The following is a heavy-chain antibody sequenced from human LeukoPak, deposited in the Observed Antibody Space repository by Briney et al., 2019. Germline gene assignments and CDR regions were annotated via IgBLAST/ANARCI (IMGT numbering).Heavy chain of an antibody. CDR3: ARVWAYSSGWCFDY. J-gene: IGHJ4*02. Sequence: KTSETLSLTCTVSGYSISSGYYWGWIRQPPGKGLEWIGSIYHSESTYYNPSLMSRVTISVDTSKNQFSLKLSSVTAADTAVYYCARVWAYSSGWCFDYWGQGTLVTVSS. CDR1: GYSISSGYY. V-gene: IGHV4-38-2*02. D-gene: IGHD6-19*01. CDR2: IYHSEST.